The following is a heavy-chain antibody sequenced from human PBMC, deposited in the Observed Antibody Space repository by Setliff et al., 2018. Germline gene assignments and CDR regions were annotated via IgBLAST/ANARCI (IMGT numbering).Heavy chain of an antibody. CDR2: IKQDGSEK. V-gene: IGHV3-7*01. CDR1: GFTFSTYW. J-gene: IGHJ4*02. Sequence: PGGSLRLSCAASGFTFSTYWMSWVRQAPGKGLEWVANIKQDGSEKYYVDSVKGRFSISRDNAKNSLYLQMNSLRAEDTAVYYCAKNWRTAAAGTVGDYWGQGTLVTVSS. D-gene: IGHD6-13*01. CDR3: AKNWRTAAAGTVGDY.